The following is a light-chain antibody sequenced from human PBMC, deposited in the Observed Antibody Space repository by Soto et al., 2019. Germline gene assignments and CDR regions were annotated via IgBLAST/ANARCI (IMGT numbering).Light chain of an antibody. CDR1: QRVSDN. CDR3: QQRSNWPIT. V-gene: IGKV3-15*01. Sequence: EIVMTQSPATLSLSPGERAALSCRASQRVSDNLAWYQQKPGQAPRLLIYRASTRATDIPARFSGSGSGTEFTLTISSLQSEDFAVYYCQQRSNWPITFGQGTRLEIK. J-gene: IGKJ5*01. CDR2: RAS.